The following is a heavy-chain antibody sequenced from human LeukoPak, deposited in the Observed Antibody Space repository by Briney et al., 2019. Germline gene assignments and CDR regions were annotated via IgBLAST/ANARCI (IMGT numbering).Heavy chain of an antibody. CDR3: ARYLSSGLDY. V-gene: IGHV4-59*01. CDR2: IYYTGGT. J-gene: IGHJ4*02. Sequence: SETLSLTCTVSGGSISSYYWSWIRQPPGKGLEWIGYIYYTGGTSYNPSLKSRVTLSVDTSKNQFSLKLTSVTAADTAVYYCARYLSSGLDYWGQGTWLTVSS. CDR1: GGSISSYY. D-gene: IGHD3-10*01.